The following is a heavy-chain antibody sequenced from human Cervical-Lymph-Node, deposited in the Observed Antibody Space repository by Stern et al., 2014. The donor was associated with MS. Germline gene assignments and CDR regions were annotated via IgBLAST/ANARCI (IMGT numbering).Heavy chain of an antibody. CDR3: ARHVQGFDY. Sequence: EVQLVQYGAEVKKPGESLRISCKLSGYTFTIYYIAWVRQMPGKGLWWLVVIYRYASDTPYGTSFQAQATISADNSITPAIPQWSSLRASDTAMYCCARHVQGFDYWGQGTLVTVSS. V-gene: IGHV5-51*01. J-gene: IGHJ4*02. CDR1: GYTFTIYY. CDR2: IYRYASDT.